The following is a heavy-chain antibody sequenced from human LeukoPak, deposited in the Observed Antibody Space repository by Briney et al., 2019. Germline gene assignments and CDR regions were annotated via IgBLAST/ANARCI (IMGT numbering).Heavy chain of an antibody. Sequence: GGSLRLSCVASGFTFSNKWMTWLRQTPGKGLEFLTNINQDGSVTNYADSVRGRFVTSRDNAKGSLFLQMNSLRAEDTAVYYCATDVLNGYFENWGQGILVTVSS. CDR1: GFTFSNKW. V-gene: IGHV3-7*01. D-gene: IGHD2-8*01. CDR3: ATDVLNGYFEN. CDR2: INQDGSVT. J-gene: IGHJ1*01.